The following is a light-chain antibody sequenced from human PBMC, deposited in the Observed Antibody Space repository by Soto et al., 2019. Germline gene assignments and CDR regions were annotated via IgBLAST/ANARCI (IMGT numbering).Light chain of an antibody. V-gene: IGLV2-14*01. J-gene: IGLJ1*01. CDR2: DVS. CDR1: SSDVGGYNY. Sequence: QSALTQPASVSGSPGQSITISCTGTSSDVGGYNYVSWYQQHPGKAPKLMIYDVSNRPSGVSNRFSGSKSGNTASLTISGLQAEDQADYYCSSYTSSSTPYVFGTGTKVPLL. CDR3: SSYTSSSTPYV.